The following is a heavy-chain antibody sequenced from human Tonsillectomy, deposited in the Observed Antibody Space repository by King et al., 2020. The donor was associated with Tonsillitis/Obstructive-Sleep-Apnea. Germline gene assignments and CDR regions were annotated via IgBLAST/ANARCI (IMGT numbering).Heavy chain of an antibody. V-gene: IGHV3-23*04. Sequence: DVQLVESGGGLVQPGGALRLSCAASGFTFSIYAMTWVRQAPGKGLEWVSLISGSGGSTYYADSVKGRFTISRDNSKNTLYLQMNSLRVEDTAVYYCAKDSDSSGYYPSNYYYMDVWGKGPTVTVSS. D-gene: IGHD3-22*01. CDR3: AKDSDSSGYYPSNYYYMDV. CDR2: ISGSGGST. J-gene: IGHJ6*03. CDR1: GFTFSIYA.